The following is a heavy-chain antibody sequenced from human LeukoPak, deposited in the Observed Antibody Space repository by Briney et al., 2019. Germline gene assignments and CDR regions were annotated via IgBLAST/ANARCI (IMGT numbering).Heavy chain of an antibody. D-gene: IGHD6-6*01. V-gene: IGHV4-39*01. CDR1: GGSISSSSYY. J-gene: IGHJ4*02. Sequence: SETLSLTCTVSGGSISSSSYYWGWIRQPPGKGLEWIGSIYYSGSTYYNPSLKSRVTISVDTSKNQFSLKLSSVTAADTAVYYCARHYGIAARSSPYYFDYWGQGTLVTVSS. CDR3: ARHYGIAARSSPYYFDY. CDR2: IYYSGST.